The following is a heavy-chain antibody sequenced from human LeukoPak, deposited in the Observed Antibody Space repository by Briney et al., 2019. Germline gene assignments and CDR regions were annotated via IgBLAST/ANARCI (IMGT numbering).Heavy chain of an antibody. CDR3: ARPRSGFYTHFDF. V-gene: IGHV1-69*05. CDR1: GGTFSNNA. J-gene: IGHJ4*02. Sequence: SVKVSCKTSGGTFSNNAVSWVRQAPGQGLEWMGGIIAIFGTANYAQKFQGRVTITMDESTSTAYMELSSLRSEDTAVYYCARPRSGFYTHFDFRGQGTLVTVSS. D-gene: IGHD3-3*01. CDR2: IIAIFGTA.